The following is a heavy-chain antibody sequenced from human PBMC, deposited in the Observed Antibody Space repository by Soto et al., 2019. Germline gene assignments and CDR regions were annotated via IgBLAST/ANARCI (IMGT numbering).Heavy chain of an antibody. J-gene: IGHJ4*02. CDR1: GFTFSDYY. Sequence: GGSLRLSCAASGFTFSDYYMSWIRQAPGKGLEWVSYISSSGSTIYYADSVKGRFTISRDNAKNSLYLQMNSLRAEDTAVYYCARDQIEYSSSTTYWGQGTLVTVSS. V-gene: IGHV3-11*01. CDR2: ISSSGSTI. CDR3: ARDQIEYSSSTTY. D-gene: IGHD6-6*01.